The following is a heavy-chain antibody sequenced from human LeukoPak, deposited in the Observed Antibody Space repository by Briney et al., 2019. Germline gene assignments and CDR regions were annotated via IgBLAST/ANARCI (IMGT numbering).Heavy chain of an antibody. CDR3: ARGAENPLWQYGFDY. CDR2: IYYSGYT. CDR1: GGSISSGGYH. J-gene: IGHJ4*02. Sequence: SETLAVTRTVSGGSISSGGYHWSWIRQHPGKGLEWIGYIYYSGYTYYNPSLKSRVTISVDTSKDQFSLELSSVTAADTAVFYCARGAENPLWQYGFDYWGQGALDPVFS. D-gene: IGHD6-19*01. V-gene: IGHV4-31*03.